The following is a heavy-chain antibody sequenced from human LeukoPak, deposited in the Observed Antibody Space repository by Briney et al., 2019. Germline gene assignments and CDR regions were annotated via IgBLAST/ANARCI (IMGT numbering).Heavy chain of an antibody. CDR2: ISYDGSNK. CDR1: GFTFSSYG. D-gene: IGHD1-20*01. Sequence: GRSLRLSCAASGFTFSSYGMHWVRQAPGKGLEWVAVISYDGSNKYYADSVKGRFTISRDNSKNTLYLQMNSLRAEDTAVYYCAKDGLTGTRDGDYWGQGTLVTVSS. CDR3: AKDGLTGTRDGDY. J-gene: IGHJ4*02. V-gene: IGHV3-30*18.